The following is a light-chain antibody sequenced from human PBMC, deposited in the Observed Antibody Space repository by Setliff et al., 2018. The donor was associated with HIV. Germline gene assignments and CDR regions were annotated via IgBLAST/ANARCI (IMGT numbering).Light chain of an antibody. J-gene: IGKJ2*02. CDR3: QQYNAFSGT. CDR1: RSISTW. V-gene: IGKV1-5*03. Sequence: DTQMTQSPSTLSASVGDRVTITCRASRSISTWLAWYQQKPGKAPKLLIYKASSLQSGVPSRFSGSGSGTEFTLTISSLQPDDFATYYCQQYNAFSGTFGQGTKVDIK. CDR2: KAS.